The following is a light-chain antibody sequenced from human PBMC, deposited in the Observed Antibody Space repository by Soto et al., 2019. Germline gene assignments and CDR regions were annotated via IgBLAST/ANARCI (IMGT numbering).Light chain of an antibody. CDR1: QSVSRY. J-gene: IGKJ5*01. V-gene: IGKV3-11*01. CDR2: DAS. CDR3: QQRSNWPPIT. Sequence: IVLTQSPATLSLSAGERSTLSCISIQSVSRYLARYQQKPGQAPRLLIYDASNRATGIPARFSGSGSGTDFTLTISSLEPEDFAVYYCQQRSNWPPITFGQGTRLEIK.